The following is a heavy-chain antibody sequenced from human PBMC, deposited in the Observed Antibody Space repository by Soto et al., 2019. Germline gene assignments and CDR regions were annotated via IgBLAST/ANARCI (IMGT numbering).Heavy chain of an antibody. V-gene: IGHV3-30*03. CDR1: GFTFSSYG. J-gene: IGHJ4*02. CDR2: ISYDGSNK. Sequence: GGSLRLSCAASGFTFSSYGMHWVRQAPGKGLEWVAVISYDGSNKYYADSVKGRFTISRDNSKNTLYLQWSSLKASDTAMYYCARRVVYSSSYYFDYWGQGTLVTVSS. CDR3: ARRVVYSSSYYFDY. D-gene: IGHD6-6*01.